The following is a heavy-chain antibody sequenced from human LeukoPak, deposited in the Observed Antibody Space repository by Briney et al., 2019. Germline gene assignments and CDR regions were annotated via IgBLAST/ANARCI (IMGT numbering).Heavy chain of an antibody. V-gene: IGHV4-59*01. Sequence: SKTLSLTCTVSGGSISSYYWSWIRQPPGKGLEWIGYIYYSGSTNYNPSLKSRVTISVDTSKNQFSLKLSSVTAADTAVYYCARTLYGDYGFDAFDIWGQGTMVTVSS. D-gene: IGHD4-17*01. J-gene: IGHJ3*02. CDR1: GGSISSYY. CDR3: ARTLYGDYGFDAFDI. CDR2: IYYSGST.